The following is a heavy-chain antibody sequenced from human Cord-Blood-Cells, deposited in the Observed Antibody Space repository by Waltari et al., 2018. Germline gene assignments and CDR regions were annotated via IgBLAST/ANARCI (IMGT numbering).Heavy chain of an antibody. J-gene: IGHJ2*01. CDR2: SGTAGDT. Sequence: EVQLVESGGGLVQPGGSLSLSCAASGFTFSSYDRHWVRQATGKGLEWVSASGTAGDTYYPGSVKGRFTISRENAKNSLYLQMNSLRAGDTAVYYCARSRDFDLWGRGTLVTVSS. V-gene: IGHV3-13*01. D-gene: IGHD3-10*01. CDR1: GFTFSSYD. CDR3: ARSRDFDL.